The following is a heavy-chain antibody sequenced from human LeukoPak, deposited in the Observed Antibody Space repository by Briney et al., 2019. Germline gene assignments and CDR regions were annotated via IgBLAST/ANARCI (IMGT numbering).Heavy chain of an antibody. D-gene: IGHD6-13*01. CDR3: ARDGGGAQQQLSLLLDYYYYYYMDV. CDR1: GGTFSSYA. J-gene: IGHJ6*03. CDR2: IIPIFGTA. V-gene: IGHV1-69*06. Sequence: SVKVSCKASGGTFSSYAISWVRQAPGQGLEWMGGIIPIFGTANYAQKFQGRVTITADKSTSTAYMELSSLRSDDTAVYYCARDGGGAQQQLSLLLDYYYYYYMDVWGKGTTVTISS.